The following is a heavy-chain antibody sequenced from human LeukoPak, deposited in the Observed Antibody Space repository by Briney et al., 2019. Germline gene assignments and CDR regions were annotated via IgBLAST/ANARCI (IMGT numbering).Heavy chain of an antibody. D-gene: IGHD2-2*02. CDR2: FDPEDGET. V-gene: IGHV1-24*01. J-gene: IGHJ6*02. Sequence: ASVKVSCKVSGYTLTELSMHWVQQAPGKGLEWMGGFDPEDGETIYAQKFQGRVTMTEDTSTDTAYMELSSLRSEDTAVYYCATDHTAAYYYYGMDVWGQGTTVTVSS. CDR3: ATDHTAAYYYYGMDV. CDR1: GYTLTELS.